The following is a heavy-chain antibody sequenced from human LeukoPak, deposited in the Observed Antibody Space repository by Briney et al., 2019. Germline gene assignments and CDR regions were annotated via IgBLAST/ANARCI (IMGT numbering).Heavy chain of an antibody. CDR1: GYTFTSYD. D-gene: IGHD2-2*01. Sequence: ASVKVSCKASGYTFTSYDINWVRQATGQGLEWMGWMNPNSGNTGYAQKFQGRVTMTRNTSISTAYMELSSLRSEDTAVYYCARVVQEYQQRLWYYYYMDVWGKGTTVTVSS. J-gene: IGHJ6*03. CDR2: MNPNSGNT. V-gene: IGHV1-8*01. CDR3: ARVVQEYQQRLWYYYYMDV.